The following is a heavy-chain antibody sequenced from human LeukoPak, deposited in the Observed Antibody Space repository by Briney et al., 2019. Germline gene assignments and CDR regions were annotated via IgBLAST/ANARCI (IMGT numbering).Heavy chain of an antibody. CDR2: INPNSGGT. D-gene: IGHD3-22*01. J-gene: IGHJ3*02. Sequence: ASVKVSCKASGYTFTGYYMHWVRQAPGQGLEWMGWINPNSGGTNYAQKFQGRVTMTRDTSISTAYMELSRLRSDDTAVYYCARDLYYYDSRGSYHDTFDIWGQGTMVTVSS. CDR1: GYTFTGYY. V-gene: IGHV1-2*02. CDR3: ARDLYYYDSRGSYHDTFDI.